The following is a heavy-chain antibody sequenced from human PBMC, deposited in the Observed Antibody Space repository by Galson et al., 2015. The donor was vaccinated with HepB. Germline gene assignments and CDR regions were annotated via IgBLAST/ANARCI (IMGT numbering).Heavy chain of an antibody. CDR2: IYPGDSDT. Sequence: QSGAEVKKPGESLKISCKGSGYSFTSYWIGWVRQMPGKGLEWMGIIYPGDSDTRYSPSFQGQVTISADKSISTAYLQWSSLKASDTAMYYCARSDYDFWSGYYTFDYWGQGTLVTVSS. D-gene: IGHD3-3*01. CDR3: ARSDYDFWSGYYTFDY. V-gene: IGHV5-51*01. CDR1: GYSFTSYW. J-gene: IGHJ4*02.